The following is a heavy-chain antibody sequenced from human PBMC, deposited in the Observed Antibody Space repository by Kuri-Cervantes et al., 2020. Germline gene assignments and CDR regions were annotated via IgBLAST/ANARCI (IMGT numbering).Heavy chain of an antibody. D-gene: IGHD1-14*01. CDR2: INHSGST. Sequence: GSLRLSCAASGFTFSSYGMHWVRQAPGKGLEWIGEINHSGSTNYNPSLKSRVTISVDTSKNQFSLKLSSVTAADTAVYYCARDRSGGGFYYYMDVWGKGTTVTVSS. V-gene: IGHV4-34*01. J-gene: IGHJ6*03. CDR3: ARDRSGGGFYYYMDV. CDR1: GFTFSSYG.